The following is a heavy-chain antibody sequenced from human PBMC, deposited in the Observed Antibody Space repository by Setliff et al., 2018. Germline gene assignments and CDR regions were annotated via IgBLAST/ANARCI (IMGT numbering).Heavy chain of an antibody. Sequence: PSETLSLTCAVYGGSFSGYYWSWIRQPPGKGLEWIGEINHSGSTNYNPSLKSRVTISVDTSKNQFSLKLSPVTAADTAVYYCARVPNFWSGYLDYWGQGTLVTVSS. J-gene: IGHJ4*02. V-gene: IGHV4-34*01. CDR3: ARVPNFWSGYLDY. CDR2: INHSGST. D-gene: IGHD3-3*01. CDR1: GGSFSGYY.